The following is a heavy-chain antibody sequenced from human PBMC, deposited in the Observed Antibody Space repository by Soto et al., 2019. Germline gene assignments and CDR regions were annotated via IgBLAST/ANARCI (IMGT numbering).Heavy chain of an antibody. V-gene: IGHV3-9*01. CDR1: GFTIDDYA. D-gene: IGHD1-26*01. CDR2: ISSNSDTI. CDR3: VKDMKWGGMTTIHYFDS. Sequence: PGGSLRLSCAASGFTIDDYAMHWVRQVPGKGLEWVSGISSNSDTIDYADSVKGRFTISRDNAKNYLFLQMNSLRPKDTALYFCVKDMKWGGMTTIHYFDSWGQGTLVTVSS. J-gene: IGHJ4*02.